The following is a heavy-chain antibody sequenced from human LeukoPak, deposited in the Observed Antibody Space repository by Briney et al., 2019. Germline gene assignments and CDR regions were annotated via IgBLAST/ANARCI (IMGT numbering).Heavy chain of an antibody. CDR1: GYTLTELS. D-gene: IGHD1-7*01. J-gene: IGHJ6*03. CDR3: ATGLELRTWHMDV. Sequence: ASVKVSCKVSGYTLTELSMHWVRQAPGKGLEWMGGFDPEDGETIYAQKFRGRVTMTEDTSTDTAYMELSSLRSEDTAVYYCATGLELRTWHMDVWGKGTTVTVSS. CDR2: FDPEDGET. V-gene: IGHV1-24*01.